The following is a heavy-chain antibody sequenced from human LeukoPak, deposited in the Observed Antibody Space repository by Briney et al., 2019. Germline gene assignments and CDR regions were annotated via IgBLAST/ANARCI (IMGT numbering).Heavy chain of an antibody. V-gene: IGHV3-9*01. D-gene: IGHD4-17*01. Sequence: GGSLRLSCAAYGFTFDDYAMHWVRQAPGKGLEWVSGISWNSGSIGYADSVKGRFTISRDNAKNSLYLQMNSLRAEDTAVYYCASEKPNYGDYSSAYWGQGTLVTVSS. CDR1: GFTFDDYA. CDR2: ISWNSGSI. CDR3: ASEKPNYGDYSSAY. J-gene: IGHJ4*02.